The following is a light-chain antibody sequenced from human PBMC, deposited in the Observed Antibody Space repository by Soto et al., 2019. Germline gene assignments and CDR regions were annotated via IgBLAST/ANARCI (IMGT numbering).Light chain of an antibody. V-gene: IGKV3-20*01. CDR3: QQYDSLWT. J-gene: IGKJ1*01. CDR2: GAS. Sequence: EIVLTQFPGTLSLSPGERATLSCRASQSVGSNYLAWYQQRPGQPPNLLIFGASHRAPDIPDRFSGSGSGTEFTLTISGLQPQDFATYYCQQYDSLWTFGQGTKVDIK. CDR1: QSVGSNY.